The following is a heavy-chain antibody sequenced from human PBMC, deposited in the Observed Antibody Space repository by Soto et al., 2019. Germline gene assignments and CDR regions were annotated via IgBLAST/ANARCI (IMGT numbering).Heavy chain of an antibody. CDR2: ISGSGGST. Sequence: EVQLLESGGGLVQPGGSLRLSCAASGFTFSSYAMSWVRQAPGKGLEWVSAISGSGGSTYYADSVKGRFTISRDNSKNTLYLQMNSLRAEDRAVYYCAKTQINSNSGSRGVEAFDIWGQGTMVTVSS. J-gene: IGHJ3*02. D-gene: IGHD3-10*01. V-gene: IGHV3-23*01. CDR1: GFTFSSYA. CDR3: AKTQINSNSGSRGVEAFDI.